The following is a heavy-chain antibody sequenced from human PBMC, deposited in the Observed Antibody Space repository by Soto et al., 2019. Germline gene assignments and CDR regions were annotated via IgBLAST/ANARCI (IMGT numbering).Heavy chain of an antibody. V-gene: IGHV4-39*01. CDR2: IYYSGSA. Sequence: QLQLQESGPGLVKPSETLSLTCTVSGGSISSSSYYWGWIRQPPGKGLEWIGSIYYSGSAYYNPSLKSRVTISVDTSKNQFSLKLSSVTAADTAVYYCARRIVATEGDAFDIWGQGTMVTVSS. D-gene: IGHD5-12*01. CDR1: GGSISSSSYY. J-gene: IGHJ3*02. CDR3: ARRIVATEGDAFDI.